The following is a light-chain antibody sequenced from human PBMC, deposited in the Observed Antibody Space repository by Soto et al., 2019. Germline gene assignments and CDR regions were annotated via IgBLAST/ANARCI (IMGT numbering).Light chain of an antibody. Sequence: AVQLTQSPSSLSASVGDRVTITCRASQGISSYLAWYQQKPGKAPKLLIYDASTLESGVPSRFSGGGSGTEFTLTINNLQPDDLATYICQQYKSYSTFGRGTKVDIK. J-gene: IGKJ1*01. CDR3: QQYKSYST. V-gene: IGKV1-13*02. CDR1: QGISSY. CDR2: DAS.